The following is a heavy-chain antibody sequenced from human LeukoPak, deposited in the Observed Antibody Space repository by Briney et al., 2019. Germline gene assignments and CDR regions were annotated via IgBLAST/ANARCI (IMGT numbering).Heavy chain of an antibody. J-gene: IGHJ5*02. CDR1: GGSLSSYY. D-gene: IGHD6-13*01. CDR2: MYTSGST. CDR3: ARGIIAAAGRSSWFDP. V-gene: IGHV4-4*07. Sequence: ESSETLSLTCTVSGGSLSSYYWSWIRQPAGKGLEWIGRMYTSGSTNYNPSLKSRVTISVDMSKNQFSLKLSSVTAADTAVYYCARGIIAAAGRSSWFDPWGQGTLVTVSS.